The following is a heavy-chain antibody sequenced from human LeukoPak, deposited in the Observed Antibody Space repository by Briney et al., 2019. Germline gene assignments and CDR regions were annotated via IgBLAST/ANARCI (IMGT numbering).Heavy chain of an antibody. V-gene: IGHV4-39*07. Sequence: SETLSLTCTVSGGSISSSSYYWGWIRQPPGKGLEWIGSIYYSGSTYYNPSLKSRVTISVDTSKNQFSLKLSSVTAADTAVYYCASGGSGWYTRPYFDYWGQGTLVTVSS. J-gene: IGHJ4*02. CDR3: ASGGSGWYTRPYFDY. D-gene: IGHD6-19*01. CDR1: GGSISSSSYY. CDR2: IYYSGST.